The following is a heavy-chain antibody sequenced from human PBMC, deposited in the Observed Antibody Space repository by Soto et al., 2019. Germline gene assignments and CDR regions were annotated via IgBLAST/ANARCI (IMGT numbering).Heavy chain of an antibody. V-gene: IGHV1-46*03. CDR2: INPTGGRA. Sequence: ASVKVSCKASGYTFTHYYIHWVRQAPGQGLEWMGVINPTGGRASYAPKFQGRVTLTRDTSTSTAYMELSSLRSDDTAVYFCSRLTSMVRENNEDPFSFWAQRTFVTGS. D-gene: IGHD3-10*01. CDR1: GYTFTHYY. J-gene: IGHJ3*01. CDR3: SRLTSMVRENNEDPFSF.